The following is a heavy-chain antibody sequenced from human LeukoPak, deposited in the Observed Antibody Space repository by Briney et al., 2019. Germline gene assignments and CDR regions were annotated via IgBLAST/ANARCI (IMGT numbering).Heavy chain of an antibody. J-gene: IGHJ5*02. Sequence: ASVKVSCKASGYTFTSYYMHWVRQAPGQGLEWMGIINPSGGSTSYAQKFQGRVTMTRDTSTSTVYMELSSLRSEDTAVYYCAGDSGGIVLMVYAGWFDPWGQGTLVTVSS. V-gene: IGHV1-46*01. CDR1: GYTFTSYY. D-gene: IGHD2-8*01. CDR3: AGDSGGIVLMVYAGWFDP. CDR2: INPSGGST.